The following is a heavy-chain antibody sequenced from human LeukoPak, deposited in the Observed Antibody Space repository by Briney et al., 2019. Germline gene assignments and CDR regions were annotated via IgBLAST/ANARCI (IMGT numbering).Heavy chain of an antibody. J-gene: IGHJ5*02. CDR3: AREDVVVPAAMFNWFDP. D-gene: IGHD2-2*01. Sequence: PGGSLRLSCAASGFSFSNAWMSWVRQAPVKGLEWVGRIKSKTDGGTTDYAAPVKGRFTISRDESKNTLYLQMNSLKTEDTAVYYCAREDVVVPAAMFNWFDPWGQGTLVTVSS. CDR1: GFSFSNAW. V-gene: IGHV3-15*01. CDR2: IKSKTDGGTT.